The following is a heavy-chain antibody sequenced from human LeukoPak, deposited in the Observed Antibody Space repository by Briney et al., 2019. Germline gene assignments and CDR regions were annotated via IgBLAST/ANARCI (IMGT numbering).Heavy chain of an antibody. V-gene: IGHV3-30*18. J-gene: IGHJ4*02. Sequence: GGSLRLSCAASGFTFSSYGMHWVRQAPGKGLEWVAVISYDGSNKYYADSVKGRFTISRDNTKNTLYLQMNSLRAKDTAVYYCAKGPEYSSGWSLDYWGQGTLVTVSS. CDR1: GFTFSSYG. CDR2: ISYDGSNK. CDR3: AKGPEYSSGWSLDY. D-gene: IGHD6-19*01.